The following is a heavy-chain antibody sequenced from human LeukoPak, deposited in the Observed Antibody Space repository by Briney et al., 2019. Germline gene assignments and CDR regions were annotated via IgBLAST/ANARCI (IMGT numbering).Heavy chain of an antibody. CDR3: TKDSGGTYFYYYYYMDV. J-gene: IGHJ6*03. CDR2: ISAGGATI. D-gene: IGHD1-26*01. Sequence: PGGSLRLSCAASGFTFSTYAMSWVRQAPGKGLEWVSAISAGGATIYYADSVKGRFTISRDNSKNTLYLQINSLRAEDTAVYYCTKDSGGTYFYYYYYMDVWGKGTTVTASS. V-gene: IGHV3-23*01. CDR1: GFTFSTYA.